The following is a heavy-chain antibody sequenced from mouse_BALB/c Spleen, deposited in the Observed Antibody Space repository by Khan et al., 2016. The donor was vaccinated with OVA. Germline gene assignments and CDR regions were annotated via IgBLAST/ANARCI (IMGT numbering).Heavy chain of an antibody. CDR1: GYTFTNYG. V-gene: IGHV9-1*02. D-gene: IGHD2-10*01. CDR2: IFTYTGQP. J-gene: IGHJ4*01. Sequence: QIQLVQSGPELKKPGETVKISCKVSGYTFTNYGVSWVKQAPGKDLKWMGWIFTYTGQPTYGDDFKGRFAFSLETSASTAFLQINNLKNVDMATYFCARGAYYDAMDYWGQGTSVTVSS. CDR3: ARGAYYDAMDY.